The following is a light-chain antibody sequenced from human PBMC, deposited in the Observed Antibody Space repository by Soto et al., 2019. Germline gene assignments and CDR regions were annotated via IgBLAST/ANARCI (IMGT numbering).Light chain of an antibody. V-gene: IGLV1-44*01. Sequence: QTVVTQPHSASGTPGQRVTISCSGSSSNIGSHTVNWYQQLPGTAPRLLIYNTYYRPSGVPDRFSGSKSGTSASLAISGLQSEDEADYYCAAWDDSLNGVVFGGGTKLTVL. CDR1: SSNIGSHT. CDR2: NTY. CDR3: AAWDDSLNGVV. J-gene: IGLJ2*01.